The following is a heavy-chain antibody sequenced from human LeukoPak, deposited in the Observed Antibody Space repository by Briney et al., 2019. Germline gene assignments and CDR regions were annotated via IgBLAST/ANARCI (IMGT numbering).Heavy chain of an antibody. V-gene: IGHV3-7*01. CDR1: GLTFSSYW. Sequence: RGSLRLSCAASGLTFSSYWMNWVRQAPGKGLEWVANINGDGRDKYYVGSVRGRFTISRDNADNALYLQMNSLRGDDTALYYCARGVDSAIDWWGQGTLVTVSS. D-gene: IGHD3-9*01. CDR3: ARGVDSAIDW. CDR2: INGDGRDK. J-gene: IGHJ4*02.